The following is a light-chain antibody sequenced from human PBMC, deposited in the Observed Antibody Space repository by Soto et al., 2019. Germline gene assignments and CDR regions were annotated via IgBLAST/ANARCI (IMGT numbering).Light chain of an antibody. J-gene: IGKJ4*01. CDR3: QQHANYPIT. CDR1: QRISTY. Sequence: PSSLSASVGDRVTITCRPSQRISTYLNWYQQKPGKAPKLLIYAASSLQSGVPSRFSGSASGTEFTLTISSLQPDDFATYYCQQHANYPITFGGGTKVDI. V-gene: IGKV1-39*01. CDR2: AAS.